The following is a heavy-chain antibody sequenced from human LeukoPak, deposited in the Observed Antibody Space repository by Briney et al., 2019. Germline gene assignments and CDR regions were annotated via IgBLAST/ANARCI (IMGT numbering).Heavy chain of an antibody. CDR2: INAGNGNT. CDR3: ARDLTMVRGVSGY. Sequence: GASVKVSCKASGYTFTSYAMHWVRQAPGQRLEWMGWINAGNGNTKYSQKIQSRVTITRDTSASTAYMELSSLRSEDTAVYYCARDLTMVRGVSGYWGQGTLVTVSS. D-gene: IGHD3-10*01. J-gene: IGHJ4*02. V-gene: IGHV1-3*01. CDR1: GYTFTSYA.